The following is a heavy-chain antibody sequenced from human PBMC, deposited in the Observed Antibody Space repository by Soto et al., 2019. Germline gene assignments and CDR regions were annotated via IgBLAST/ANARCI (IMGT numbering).Heavy chain of an antibody. D-gene: IGHD5-18*01. CDR1: GGSISSSSYY. CDR2: IYYSGST. J-gene: IGHJ5*02. V-gene: IGHV4-39*01. CDR3: ARHHYSYGYEWFDP. Sequence: NPSETLSLTCTVSGGSISSSSYYWGWIRQPPGKGLEWIGSIYYSGSTYYNPSLKSRVTISVDTSKNQFSLKLSSVTAADTAVYYCARHHYSYGYEWFDPWGQGTLVTVSS.